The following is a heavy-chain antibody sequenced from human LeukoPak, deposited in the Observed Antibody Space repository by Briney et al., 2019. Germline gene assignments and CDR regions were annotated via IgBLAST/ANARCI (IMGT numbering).Heavy chain of an antibody. Sequence: GGSLRLSCAASGFIFNKAWMNWVRQAPGKGREWVGRIKSNNDGGTTDYASPVEGKFIISRDYSKNTIYLQMNRLIIDDTAIYYCTPVMVEDRGFWGQGTLVTVSS. CDR1: GFIFNKAW. D-gene: IGHD2-21*01. V-gene: IGHV3-15*01. CDR3: TPVMVEDRGF. J-gene: IGHJ4*02. CDR2: IKSNNDGGTT.